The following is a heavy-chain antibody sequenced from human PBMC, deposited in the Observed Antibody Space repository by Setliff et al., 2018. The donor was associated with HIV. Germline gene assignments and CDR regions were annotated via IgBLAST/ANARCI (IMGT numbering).Heavy chain of an antibody. Sequence: PGGSLRLSCTGSGFTFTSYSVNWVRQAPGKGLEWLSYMSDSGNSIYYADSLQGRFTVSRDDAKNSMYLQMDSLRVDDSAIYYCARAPRYGDVDYWGQGTLGTV. CDR2: MSDSGNSI. CDR1: GFTFTSYS. J-gene: IGHJ4*02. D-gene: IGHD4-17*01. CDR3: ARAPRYGDVDY. V-gene: IGHV3-48*01.